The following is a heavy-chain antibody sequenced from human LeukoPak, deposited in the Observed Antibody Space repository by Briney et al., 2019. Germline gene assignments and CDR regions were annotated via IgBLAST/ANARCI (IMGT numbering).Heavy chain of an antibody. CDR2: ISYDGSDK. J-gene: IGHJ4*02. V-gene: IGHV3-30*03. CDR3: ARDLGQQWFPVGFDY. Sequence: AGGSLRLSCAASRFTFSNYVMHWVRQAPGKGLEWVAVISYDGSDKYYADSVKGRFTISRDNAKNSLYLQMNSLRAEDTALYYCARDLGQQWFPVGFDYWGQGTLVTVSS. CDR1: RFTFSNYV. D-gene: IGHD6-19*01.